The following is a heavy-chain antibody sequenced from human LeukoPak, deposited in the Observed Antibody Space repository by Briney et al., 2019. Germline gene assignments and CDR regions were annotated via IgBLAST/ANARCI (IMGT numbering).Heavy chain of an antibody. D-gene: IGHD3-22*01. Sequence: SETLSLTCTVSDGSISSSSYYWAWIRQPPGKGLEWIREINHSGSTNYNPSLKSRVTISVDTSKNQFSLKLSSVTAADTAVYYCARIRIVVVITTSDAFDIWGQGTMVTVSS. CDR3: ARIRIVVVITTSDAFDI. CDR1: DGSISSSSYY. CDR2: INHSGST. V-gene: IGHV4-39*07. J-gene: IGHJ3*02.